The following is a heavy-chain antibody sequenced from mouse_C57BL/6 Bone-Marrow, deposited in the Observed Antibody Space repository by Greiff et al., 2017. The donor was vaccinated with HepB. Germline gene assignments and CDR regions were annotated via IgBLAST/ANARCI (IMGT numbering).Heavy chain of an antibody. Sequence: LMESGAELASPGASVTLSCKASGYTFTDHIMNWVKKRPGQGLEWIGRIYPVSGETNYNQKFMGKATFSVDRSSSTVYMVLNSLTSEDPAVYYCVTLGYGSSYGRDYWGQGTTLTVSS. D-gene: IGHD1-1*01. V-gene: IGHV1-11*01. CDR1: GYTFTDHI. CDR3: VTLGYGSSYGRDY. CDR2: IYPVSGET. J-gene: IGHJ2*01.